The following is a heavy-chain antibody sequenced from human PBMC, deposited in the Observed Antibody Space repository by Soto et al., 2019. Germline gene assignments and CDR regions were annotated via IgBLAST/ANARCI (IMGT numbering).Heavy chain of an antibody. CDR3: ARRIVLVPAADQNWFDP. V-gene: IGHV4-31*03. Sequence: SETLSLTCTVSGGSISSGGYYWSWIRQHPGKGLEWIGYIYYSGSTYYNPSLKSRVTISVDTSKNQFSLKLSSVTAADTAVYYCARRIVLVPAADQNWFDPWGQGTLVTVSS. D-gene: IGHD2-2*01. CDR1: GGSISSGGYY. J-gene: IGHJ5*02. CDR2: IYYSGST.